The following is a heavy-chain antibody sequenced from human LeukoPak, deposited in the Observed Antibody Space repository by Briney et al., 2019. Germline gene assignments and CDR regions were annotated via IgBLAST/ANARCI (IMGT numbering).Heavy chain of an antibody. V-gene: IGHV3-74*01. Sequence: PGGSLRLSCAASGFTFSSYWMHWVRQAPGKGLVWVSRINSDGSSTNYADSVKGRFTISRDYAKNTLFLQMNSLRAEDTAVYYCVSFYETYWGRGTLVTVSS. D-gene: IGHD2/OR15-2a*01. CDR2: INSDGSST. CDR1: GFTFSSYW. CDR3: VSFYETY. J-gene: IGHJ4*02.